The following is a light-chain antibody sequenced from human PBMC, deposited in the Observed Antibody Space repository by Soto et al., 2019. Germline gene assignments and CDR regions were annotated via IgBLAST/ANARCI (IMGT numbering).Light chain of an antibody. CDR1: QIVSSSY. CDR3: QQYGSSPPDT. Sequence: EIELTQSPGTLSLSPGERATLSCRASQIVSSSYLAWYQQKPGQAPRLLIYVASRTATGIPDRFSGSGSGTDFTLTIRRLEPEHVAGYYCQQYGSSPPDTFGQGTKLEIK. J-gene: IGKJ2*01. V-gene: IGKV3-20*01. CDR2: VAS.